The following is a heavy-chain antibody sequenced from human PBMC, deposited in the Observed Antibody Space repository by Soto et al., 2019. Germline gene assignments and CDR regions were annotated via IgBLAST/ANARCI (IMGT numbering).Heavy chain of an antibody. J-gene: IGHJ6*03. D-gene: IGHD1-1*01. CDR1: GYTFTNYD. CDR2: MNPNSGNT. V-gene: IGHV1-8*01. CDR3: TRVGTDYYMDV. Sequence: QVQLVQSGAEVKKPGASVKVSCKASGYTFTNYDINWVRQATGQGLEWMGWMNPNSGNTGYGQKFQGRVTMTRNTSISTAYMELSSLKSEDTAMYYCTRVGTDYYMDVWGKGTTVTVSS.